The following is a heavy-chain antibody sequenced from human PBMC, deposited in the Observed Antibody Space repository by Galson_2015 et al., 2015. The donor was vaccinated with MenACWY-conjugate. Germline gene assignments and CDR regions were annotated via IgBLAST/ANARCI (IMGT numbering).Heavy chain of an antibody. V-gene: IGHV2-5*02. D-gene: IGHD5-24*01. CDR3: AHRNPGMACFDS. J-gene: IGHJ4*02. CDR2: IYWDDDT. CDR1: GFSLSTSGVG. Sequence: PALETPTQTLTLTCTFSGFSLSTSGVGVGWSRQPPGKALEGPILIYWDDDTRYTSSLTSRITLTKDTSKNQVVLTMSNMNPGETAAYSGAHRNPGMACFDSWGPGTLVTVSS.